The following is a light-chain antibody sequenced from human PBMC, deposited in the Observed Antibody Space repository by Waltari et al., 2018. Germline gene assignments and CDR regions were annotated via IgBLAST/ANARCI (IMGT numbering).Light chain of an antibody. J-gene: IGKJ2*01. CDR2: KAS. Sequence: DIQMTQSPSTLSASVGDRVTITCRASQSISSWVAWYQHKPGKAPELLIYKASSLKSGVPSRFSGSGSATQFTLTISSLQPDDFATYYCQQYNSYSPRSFGQGTKVELK. V-gene: IGKV1-5*03. CDR3: QQYNSYSPRS. CDR1: QSISSW.